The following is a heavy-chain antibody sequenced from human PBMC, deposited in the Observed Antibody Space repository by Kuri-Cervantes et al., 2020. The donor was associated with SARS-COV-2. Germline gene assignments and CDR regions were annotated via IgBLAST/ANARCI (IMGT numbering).Heavy chain of an antibody. CDR1: GYTFTSHA. V-gene: IGHV1-69*06. J-gene: IGHJ4*02. CDR2: IIPIFGTA. Sequence: SVKVSCKASGYTFTSHAMHWVRQAPGQGLEWMGGIIPIFGTANYAQKFQGRVTITADKSTSTAYMELSSLRSEDTAVYYCARDNVEGYYDSSGYSIWGQGTLVTVSS. CDR3: ARDNVEGYYDSSGYSI. D-gene: IGHD3-22*01.